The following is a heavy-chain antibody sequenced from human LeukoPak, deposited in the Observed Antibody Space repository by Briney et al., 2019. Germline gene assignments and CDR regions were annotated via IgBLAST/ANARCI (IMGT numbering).Heavy chain of an antibody. Sequence: GASVKVSCKASGYTFTGYYMHWVRQAPGQGLEWMGWINPNSGGTNYAQKFQGRVTMTGDTSISTAYMELSRLRSDDTAVYYCARDLRYGGYEASDYWGQGTLVTVSS. CDR1: GYTFTGYY. CDR3: ARDLRYGGYEASDY. V-gene: IGHV1-2*02. CDR2: INPNSGGT. J-gene: IGHJ4*02. D-gene: IGHD5-12*01.